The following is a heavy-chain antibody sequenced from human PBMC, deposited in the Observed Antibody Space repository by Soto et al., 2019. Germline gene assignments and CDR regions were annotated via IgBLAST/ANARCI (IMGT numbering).Heavy chain of an antibody. D-gene: IGHD6-19*01. CDR2: IYYSGST. CDR1: AGSISSYY. CDR3: AKGRGAVAGDNWFDP. J-gene: IGHJ5*02. V-gene: IGHV4-59*01. Sequence: SETLSLTCTVSAGSISSYYWSWIRQPPGKGLEWIGYIYYSGSTNYNPSLKSRVTISVDTSKNQFSLKLSSVTAEDTAVYYCAKGRGAVAGDNWFDPWGQGTLVTVSS.